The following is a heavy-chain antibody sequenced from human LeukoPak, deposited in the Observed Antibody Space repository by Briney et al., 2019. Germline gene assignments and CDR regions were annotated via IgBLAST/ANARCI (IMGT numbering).Heavy chain of an antibody. D-gene: IGHD3-3*01. J-gene: IGHJ6*03. CDR1: GFPFNSYW. CDR2: IKQDGSEK. V-gene: IGHV3-7*01. Sequence: PGGSLRLSCAASGFPFNSYWMSWVRQAPGKGLEWVANIKQDGSEKYYVDSVKGRFTISRDNAKNSLYLQMNSLRAEDTAVYYCARVYYDFSSYYMDVWGKGTTVTVSS. CDR3: ARVYYDFSSYYMDV.